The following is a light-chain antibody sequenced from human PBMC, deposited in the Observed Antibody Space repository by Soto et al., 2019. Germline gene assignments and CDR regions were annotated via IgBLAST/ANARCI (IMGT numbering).Light chain of an antibody. Sequence: DIQLTQSPSSLSASVGDRVTITCRASQSLSSYLNWYQQKPGKAPKLLIYTASSLQSEVPSRFSGSGSGTDFTLTISSLQPEDFATYYCQQSYSTPRTFGQGTKVDIK. V-gene: IGKV1-39*01. J-gene: IGKJ1*01. CDR1: QSLSSY. CDR3: QQSYSTPRT. CDR2: TAS.